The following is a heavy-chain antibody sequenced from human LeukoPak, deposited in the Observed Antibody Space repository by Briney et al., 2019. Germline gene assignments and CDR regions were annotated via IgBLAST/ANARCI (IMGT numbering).Heavy chain of an antibody. CDR2: ILYDGSNK. CDR3: ARDNTIFGVVPVGYFDY. Sequence: GNSLRLSCAASGFTFSSYAMHWVRQAPGKGLEWVAVILYDGSNKYYADSVKGRFTISRDISKNTLYLQMNSLRPEDTAVYYCARDNTIFGVVPVGYFDYWGQGTLVSVS. J-gene: IGHJ4*02. CDR1: GFTFSSYA. V-gene: IGHV3-30-3*01. D-gene: IGHD3-3*01.